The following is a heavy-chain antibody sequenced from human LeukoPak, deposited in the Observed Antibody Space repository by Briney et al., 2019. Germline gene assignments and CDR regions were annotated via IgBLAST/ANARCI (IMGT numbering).Heavy chain of an antibody. J-gene: IGHJ6*02. CDR2: IYTSGST. V-gene: IGHV4-4*07. CDR1: GGSISSYY. CDR3: ARDGIVGASRDYCYGMDV. D-gene: IGHD1-26*01. Sequence: SETLSLICTVSGGSISSYYWSWIRQPAGKGLEWIGRIYTSGSTNYNPSLKSRVTMSVDTSKNQFSLKLSSVTAADTAVYYCARDGIVGASRDYCYGMDVWGQGTTVTVSS.